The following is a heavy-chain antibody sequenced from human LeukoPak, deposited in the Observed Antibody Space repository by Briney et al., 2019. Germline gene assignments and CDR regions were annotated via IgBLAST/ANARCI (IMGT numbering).Heavy chain of an antibody. CDR2: INHDGSDK. V-gene: IGHV3-7*01. CDR3: ARDLIIYGDYGDAFDI. CDR1: GFTFSTHW. D-gene: IGHD4-17*01. J-gene: IGHJ3*02. Sequence: PGGSLRLSCAASGFTFSTHWMSWVRQAPGRGLEWVANINHDGSDKYYVDSVKGRFTISRDNAKNSLYLQMNSLRAEDTAVYYCARDLIIYGDYGDAFDIWGQGTMVTVSS.